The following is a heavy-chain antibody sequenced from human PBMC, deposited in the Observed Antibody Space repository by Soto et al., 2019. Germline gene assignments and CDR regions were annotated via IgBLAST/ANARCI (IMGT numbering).Heavy chain of an antibody. CDR2: TRNKAKSYTT. CDR1: GFTFSDHY. J-gene: IGHJ4*02. Sequence: GGSLKLSCAVAGFTFSDHYMDWVRKAPGKGLEWVGRTRNKAKSYTTEYAASVKGRFTISRDDSKNSLYLQMNSLKTEDTAVYYCAXGPTRGYEPLXYWGQGTLVXVSS. V-gene: IGHV3-72*01. D-gene: IGHD5-12*01. CDR3: AXGPTRGYEPLXY.